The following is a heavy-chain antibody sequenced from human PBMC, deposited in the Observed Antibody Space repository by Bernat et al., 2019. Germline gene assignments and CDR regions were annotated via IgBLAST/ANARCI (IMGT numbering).Heavy chain of an antibody. CDR2: ILYDGSNK. CDR3: AMDDYAGARRYGDLDY. CDR1: GFTFSSYA. Sequence: QVQLVESGGGVVQPGRSLRLSCAASGFTFSSYAMHWVRQAPGKGLEWVAVILYDGSNKYYADSVKGRFTISRDNSKNTLYLQMNSLRAEDTAVYYCAMDDYAGARRYGDLDYWGQGTLVTVSS. J-gene: IGHJ4*02. D-gene: IGHD2-21*02. V-gene: IGHV3-33*01.